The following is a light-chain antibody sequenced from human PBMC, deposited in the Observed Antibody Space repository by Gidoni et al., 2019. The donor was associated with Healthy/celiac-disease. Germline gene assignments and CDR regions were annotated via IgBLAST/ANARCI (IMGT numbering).Light chain of an antibody. CDR1: QSSSSW. V-gene: IGKV1-5*03. CDR3: QQYNSYPWT. J-gene: IGKJ1*01. CDR2: KAS. Sequence: DIQPTQPPSTLSASVGDRFTITCRASQSSSSWLAWYQQKPGKAPKLLIYKASSLESGVPSRFSGSGSGTEFTLTISSLQPDDFATYYCQQYNSYPWTFGQGTKVEIK.